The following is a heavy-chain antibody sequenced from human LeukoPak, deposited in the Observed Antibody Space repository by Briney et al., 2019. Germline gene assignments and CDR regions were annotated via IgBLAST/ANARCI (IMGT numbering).Heavy chain of an antibody. CDR3: ARDSDEDYGGSPLDY. Sequence: ASVKVSCKASGYTFTGYGISWVRQAPGQGLEWMGWISAYNGNTNYAQKLQGRVTMTTGTSTSTAYMELRSLRSDDTAVYYCARDSDEDYGGSPLDYWGQGTLVTVSS. D-gene: IGHD4-23*01. CDR2: ISAYNGNT. V-gene: IGHV1-18*01. CDR1: GYTFTGYG. J-gene: IGHJ4*02.